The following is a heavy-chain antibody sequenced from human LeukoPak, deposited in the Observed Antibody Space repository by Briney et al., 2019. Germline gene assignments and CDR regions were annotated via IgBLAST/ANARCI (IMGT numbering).Heavy chain of an antibody. CDR3: ARTDRMTTTEF. Sequence: SETLSLTCTVSGGSISSYCWSWIRQPPGKGLEWIGYIYYSGSTNYNPSLKSRVTISVDTSKNQFSLKLSSVTAADTAVYYCARTDRMTTTEFWGQGTLVTVSS. J-gene: IGHJ4*02. V-gene: IGHV4-59*08. CDR1: GGSISSYC. D-gene: IGHD4-17*01. CDR2: IYYSGST.